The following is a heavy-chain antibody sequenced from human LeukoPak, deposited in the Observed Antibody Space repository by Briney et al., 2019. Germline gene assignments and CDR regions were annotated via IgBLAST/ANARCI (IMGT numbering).Heavy chain of an antibody. Sequence: VASVKVSCKASGGTFSSYAICWVRQAPGQGLEWMGRIIPIFGTANYAQKFQGRVTMTRNTSISTAYMELSSLRSEDTAVYYCARVPRTNGVWSYYYYYMDVWGKGTTVTVSS. J-gene: IGHJ6*03. V-gene: IGHV1-69*05. CDR3: ARVPRTNGVWSYYYYYMDV. CDR2: IIPIFGTA. CDR1: GGTFSSYA. D-gene: IGHD2-8*01.